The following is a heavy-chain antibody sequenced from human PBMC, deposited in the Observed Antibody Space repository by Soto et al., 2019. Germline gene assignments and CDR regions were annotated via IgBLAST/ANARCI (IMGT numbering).Heavy chain of an antibody. V-gene: IGHV1-69*01. J-gene: IGHJ5*02. CDR1: GGTFSTYT. D-gene: IGHD3-22*01. CDR2: IIPIFGTA. Sequence: QVQLVQSGAEVKKPGSSVKVSCKASGGTFSTYTITWVRQAPGQGFEWMGGIIPIFGTANYPQKFQGRVTITADESTSTAYMEMSSLRSEDTAVYYCARSQDSSGYWNNCFDPWGQGTLVTVSS. CDR3: ARSQDSSGYWNNCFDP.